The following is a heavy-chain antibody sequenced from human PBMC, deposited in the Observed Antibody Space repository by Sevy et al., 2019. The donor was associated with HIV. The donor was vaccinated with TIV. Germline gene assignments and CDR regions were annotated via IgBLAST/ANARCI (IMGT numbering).Heavy chain of an antibody. CDR2: ISAYNGNT. CDR1: GYTFSSNG. D-gene: IGHD4-17*01. J-gene: IGHJ3*02. Sequence: ASVKVSCKASGYTFSSNGISWVRQAPGQGLEWMGWISAYNGNTNNAQKLQGRVTMTRETSTSTAYMELRSLRSDDTAVYYCARDRMTTVTGGAFDIWGQGTMVTVSS. CDR3: ARDRMTTVTGGAFDI. V-gene: IGHV1-18*01.